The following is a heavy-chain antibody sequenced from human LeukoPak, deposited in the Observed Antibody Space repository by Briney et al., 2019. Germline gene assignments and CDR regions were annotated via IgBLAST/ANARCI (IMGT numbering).Heavy chain of an antibody. CDR1: GGSISSYY. CDR2: IYYSGST. V-gene: IGHV4-59*01. Sequence: PSETLSLTCTVSGGSISSYYWSWIRQPPGKGLEWIGYIYYSGSTNYNPSLKSRVTISVDTSKNQFSLKLSSVTAADTAVYYCARFFSYDSGWYYPFDYWGQGTLVTVSS. CDR3: ARFFSYDSGWYYPFDY. J-gene: IGHJ4*02. D-gene: IGHD6-19*01.